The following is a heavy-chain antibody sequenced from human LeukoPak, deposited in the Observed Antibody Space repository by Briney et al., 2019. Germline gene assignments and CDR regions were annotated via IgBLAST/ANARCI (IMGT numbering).Heavy chain of an antibody. Sequence: GGSLRLSCAASGFTLSSFGMVWVRQAPGKGLEWVALMWYDGRNKYYADSVKGRFTISRDNSKNTVYLQMNSLRGEDTAVYYCARVGDMEAFDIWGQGTRVTVSS. V-gene: IGHV3-33*01. CDR2: MWYDGRNK. J-gene: IGHJ3*02. CDR3: ARVGDMEAFDI. CDR1: GFTLSSFG. D-gene: IGHD3-16*01.